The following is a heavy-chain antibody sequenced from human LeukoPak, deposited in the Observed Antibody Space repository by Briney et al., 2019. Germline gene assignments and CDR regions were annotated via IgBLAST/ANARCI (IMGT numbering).Heavy chain of an antibody. Sequence: GGSLRLSCAASGFTFSSYWMSWVRQAPGKGLEWVANIKQDGSEKYYVDSVKGRFTISRDNAKNSLYLQMNSLRAEDTAVYYCARSRGYQLLMPFFDYWGQGTLVTVSS. CDR1: GFTFSSYW. V-gene: IGHV3-7*01. J-gene: IGHJ4*02. D-gene: IGHD2-2*01. CDR3: ARSRGYQLLMPFFDY. CDR2: IKQDGSEK.